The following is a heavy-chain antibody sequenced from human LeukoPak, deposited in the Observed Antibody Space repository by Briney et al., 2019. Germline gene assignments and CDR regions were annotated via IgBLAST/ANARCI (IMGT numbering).Heavy chain of an antibody. Sequence: PSETLSLTCTVSGGSISSYYWSWIRQPPGKGLEWIGYIYYSGSTNYNPSLKSRVTISVDTSKNQFPLKLSSVTAADTAVYYCARVGYSSSWYTPMDVWGQGTTVTVSS. D-gene: IGHD6-13*01. J-gene: IGHJ6*02. CDR2: IYYSGST. CDR3: ARVGYSSSWYTPMDV. V-gene: IGHV4-59*01. CDR1: GGSISSYY.